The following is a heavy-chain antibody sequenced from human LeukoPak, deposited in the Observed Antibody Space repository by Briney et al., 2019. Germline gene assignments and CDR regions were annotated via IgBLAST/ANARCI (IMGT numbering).Heavy chain of an antibody. Sequence: SETLSLTCAVYGGSFSGYYWSWIRQPPGKGLEWIGEINHSGSTNYNPSLKSRVTISVDTSKNQFSLKLSSVTAADTAVYYCARGVGSSFSRYYYYYYMDVWGKGTTVTASS. CDR3: ARGVGSSFSRYYYYYYMDV. CDR2: INHSGST. D-gene: IGHD6-6*01. CDR1: GGSFSGYY. J-gene: IGHJ6*03. V-gene: IGHV4-34*01.